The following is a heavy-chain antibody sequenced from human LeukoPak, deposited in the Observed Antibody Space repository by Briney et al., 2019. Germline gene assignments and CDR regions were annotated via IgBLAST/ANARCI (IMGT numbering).Heavy chain of an antibody. J-gene: IGHJ6*03. CDR3: ARAPGYCSGGSCYAYYMDV. V-gene: IGHV4-39*07. Sequence: SETLSLTCTVSGGSISSSSYYWGWIRQPPGKGLEWIGSIYYSGSTYYNPSLKSRLTISVDTSKNQISLKLSSMTAADTAVYYCARAPGYCSGGSCYAYYMDVWGKGTTVTISS. CDR2: IYYSGST. CDR1: GGSISSSSYY. D-gene: IGHD2-15*01.